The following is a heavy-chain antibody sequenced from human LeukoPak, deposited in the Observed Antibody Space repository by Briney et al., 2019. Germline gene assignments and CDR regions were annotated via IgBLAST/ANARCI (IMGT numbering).Heavy chain of an antibody. V-gene: IGHV4-59*12. J-gene: IGHJ2*01. D-gene: IGHD3-10*01. CDR2: IYYSGST. Sequence: SETLSLTCTVSGGSISSYYWSWIRQPPGKGLEWIGYIYYSGSTNYNPSLKSRVTISVDTSKNQFSLKLSSVTAADTAVYYCARGPMVRGVQYFDLWGRGTLVTVSS. CDR1: GGSISSYY. CDR3: ARGPMVRGVQYFDL.